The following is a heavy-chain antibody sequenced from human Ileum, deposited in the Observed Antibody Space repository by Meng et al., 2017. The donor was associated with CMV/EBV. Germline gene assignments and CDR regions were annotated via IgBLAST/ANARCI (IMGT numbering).Heavy chain of an antibody. V-gene: IGHV3-74*01. J-gene: IGHJ4*02. CDR2: IISHGSTK. Sequence: FTVCIYWRHSVRQAPAKERVGVSSIISHGSTKNYAVSAKGRCIISRDNAKNMLFLQMNTRRSEDTAIYYCARALETSGTGAGQLDYWGQGTLVTVSS. CDR1: FTVCIYW. CDR3: ARALETSGTGAGQLDY. D-gene: IGHD1-1*01.